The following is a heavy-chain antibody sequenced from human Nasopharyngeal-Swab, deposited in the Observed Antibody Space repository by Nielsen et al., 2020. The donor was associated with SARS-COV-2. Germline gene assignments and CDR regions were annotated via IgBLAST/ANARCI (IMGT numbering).Heavy chain of an antibody. J-gene: IGHJ4*02. CDR3: ARDSGGNSDY. D-gene: IGHD4-23*01. CDR2: IWYDGSNK. CDR1: GFTFSSYG. Sequence: GESLKISCAASGFTFSSYGMHWVRQAPGKGLEWVAVIWYDGSNKYYADSVKGRFTISRDNSKNTLYLQMNSLRAEDTAVYYCARDSGGNSDYWGQGTLVTVSS. V-gene: IGHV3-30*19.